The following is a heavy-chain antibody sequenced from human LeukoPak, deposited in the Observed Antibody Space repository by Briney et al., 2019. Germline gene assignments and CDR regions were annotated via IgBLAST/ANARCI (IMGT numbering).Heavy chain of an antibody. Sequence: KNGESLKISCTGSGYSFTSYWIGWVRQMPGKGLEWMGIIYPGDSDARYGPSFQGQVTISADKSINTAYLQWSSLKVSDTAMYYCARLAGLRLGELLPWDQGTLVTVSS. V-gene: IGHV5-51*01. CDR3: ARLAGLRLGELLP. D-gene: IGHD3-16*01. CDR1: GYSFTSYW. J-gene: IGHJ5*02. CDR2: IYPGDSDA.